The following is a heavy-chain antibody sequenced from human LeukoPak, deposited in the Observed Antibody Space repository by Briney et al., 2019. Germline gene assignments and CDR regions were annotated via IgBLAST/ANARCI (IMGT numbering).Heavy chain of an antibody. J-gene: IGHJ4*02. CDR2: ISRTSAYI. V-gene: IGHV3-21*01. D-gene: IGHD2-2*01. Sequence: PGGSLRLSCAASGFTFSSYAMKWVRQAPGKGLEWVSAISRTSAYIYYSDSVKGRFTISKDNAKNSLYLQMDSLRAEDTAVYYCARDERRYCSDSSCYPGDYWGQGTLVTVSS. CDR1: GFTFSSYA. CDR3: ARDERRYCSDSSCYPGDY.